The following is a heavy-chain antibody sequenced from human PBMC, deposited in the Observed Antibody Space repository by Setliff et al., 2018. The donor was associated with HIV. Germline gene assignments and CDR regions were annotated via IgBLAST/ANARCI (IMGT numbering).Heavy chain of an antibody. V-gene: IGHV4-59*08. J-gene: IGHJ4*02. Sequence: LSLTCAVYGGSFSGYYWSWIRQPPGKGLEWIGYIYYTGSTNYNPSLKSRVTISVDTSQNQFSLKLSSVTAADTAIYYCARRIYGNNPYFDYWSQGTLVTVSS. D-gene: IGHD4-17*01. CDR3: ARRIYGNNPYFDY. CDR2: IYYTGST. CDR1: GGSFSGYY.